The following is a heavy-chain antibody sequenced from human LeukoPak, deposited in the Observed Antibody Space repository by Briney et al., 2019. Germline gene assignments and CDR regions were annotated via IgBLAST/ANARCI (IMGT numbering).Heavy chain of an antibody. D-gene: IGHD6-6*01. J-gene: IGHJ4*02. CDR1: GFTFSSYA. CDR2: ISYDGSNK. V-gene: IGHV3-30-3*01. Sequence: GGSLRLSCAASGFTFSSYAMHWVRQAPGKGLEWVAVISYDGSNKYYADSVKGRFTISRDNSKNTLYLQVNNLRAEDTAVYYCARGPNSNWSGLDFWGQGTLLTVSS. CDR3: ARGPNSNWSGLDF.